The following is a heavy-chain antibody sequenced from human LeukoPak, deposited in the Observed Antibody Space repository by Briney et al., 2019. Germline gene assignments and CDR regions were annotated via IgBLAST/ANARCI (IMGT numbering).Heavy chain of an antibody. CDR3: AKDVVRGVTHIDY. CDR2: ISWNSGSI. Sequence: GGSLRLSCAASGFTFDEYAMHWVRQAPGKGLEWVSGISWNSGSIGYADSVKGRFTISRDNAKNSLYLQMNSLRAEDTALYYCAKDVVRGVTHIDYWGQGTLVTVSS. D-gene: IGHD3-10*01. J-gene: IGHJ4*02. CDR1: GFTFDEYA. V-gene: IGHV3-9*01.